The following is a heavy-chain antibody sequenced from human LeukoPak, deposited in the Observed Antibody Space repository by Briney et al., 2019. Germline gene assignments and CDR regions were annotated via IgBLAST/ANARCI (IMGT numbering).Heavy chain of an antibody. D-gene: IGHD3-22*01. CDR3: ARAPYYYDSSGYKNFDY. J-gene: IGHJ4*02. CDR1: GGSVSSSAYY. CDR2: IYYSGST. V-gene: IGHV4-39*07. Sequence: SETLSLTCTVSGGSVSSSAYYWGWIRQPPGKGLEWIGSIYYSGSTYYNPSLKSRVTISVDTSKNQFSLKLSSVTAADTAVYYCARAPYYYDSSGYKNFDYWGQGTLVTVSS.